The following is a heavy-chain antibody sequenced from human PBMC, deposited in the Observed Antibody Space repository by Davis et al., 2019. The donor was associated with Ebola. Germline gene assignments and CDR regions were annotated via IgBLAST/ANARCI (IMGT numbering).Heavy chain of an antibody. D-gene: IGHD4-23*01. CDR2: INHIGRS. Sequence: SETLSLTCAVYGGSLRGYYWSWIRQSPGKGLEWMGEINHIGRSNYNPSLKSRLVISVDTSKNQFSLMLRSVTAADTAVYYCARATRGPVALDHWGQGSLVTVSS. J-gene: IGHJ4*02. CDR1: GGSLRGYY. CDR3: ARATRGPVALDH. V-gene: IGHV4-34*09.